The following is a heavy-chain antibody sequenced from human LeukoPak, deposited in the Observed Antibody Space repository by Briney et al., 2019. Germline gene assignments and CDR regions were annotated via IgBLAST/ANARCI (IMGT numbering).Heavy chain of an antibody. CDR1: GGSFSGYY. CDR2: INHSGST. D-gene: IGHD3-9*01. J-gene: IGHJ5*02. V-gene: IGHV4-34*01. CDR3: ATEPPFYDILTGYSPYP. Sequence: PSETLSLTCAVYGGSFSGYYWSWIRQPPGKGLEWIGEINHSGSTNYNPSLKSRVTISVDTSKNQFSLKLSSVTAADTAVYYCATEPPFYDILTGYSPYPWGQGTLVSVSS.